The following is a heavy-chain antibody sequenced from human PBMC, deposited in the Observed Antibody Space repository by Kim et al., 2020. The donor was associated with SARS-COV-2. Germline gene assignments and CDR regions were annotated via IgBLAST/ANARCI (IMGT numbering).Heavy chain of an antibody. CDR1: GYSFTSYW. Sequence: GESLKISCKGSGYSFTSYWISWVRQMPGKGLEWMGRIDPSDSYTNYSPSFQGHVTISADKSISTAYLQWSSLKASDTAMYYCAIQTARIAAAGDFDYWGQGTLVTVSS. V-gene: IGHV5-10-1*01. D-gene: IGHD6-13*01. CDR3: AIQTARIAAAGDFDY. J-gene: IGHJ4*02. CDR2: IDPSDSYT.